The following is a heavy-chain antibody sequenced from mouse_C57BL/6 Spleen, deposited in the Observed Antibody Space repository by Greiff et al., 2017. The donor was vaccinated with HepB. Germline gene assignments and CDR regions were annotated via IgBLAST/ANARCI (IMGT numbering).Heavy chain of an antibody. Sequence: QVQLQQPGAELVKPGASVKMSCKASGYTFTSYWITWVKQRPGQGLEWIGDIYPGSGSTNYNDKFKSKATLTVDTSSSTAYMHLSSLTSEDSAVYDCARRSYGNYVPPYAMDYWGQGTSVTVSS. CDR3: ARRSYGNYVPPYAMDY. CDR1: GYTFTSYW. D-gene: IGHD2-1*01. V-gene: IGHV1-55*01. J-gene: IGHJ4*01. CDR2: IYPGSGST.